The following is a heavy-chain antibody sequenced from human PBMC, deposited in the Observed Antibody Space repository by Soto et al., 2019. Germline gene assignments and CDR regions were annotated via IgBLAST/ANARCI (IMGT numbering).Heavy chain of an antibody. J-gene: IGHJ4*02. CDR1: GGSISSSSYD. D-gene: IGHD5-12*01. V-gene: IGHV4-39*01. Sequence: SQTLCLTWTVCGGSISSSSYDSASIRQPPGKGLERIGRIYYSGSTYYNPSLKSRVTISVDTSKNQFSLKLSSVTGAVPAVYYCGTPGVAKFSYWGQGTLVTVSS. CDR2: IYYSGST. CDR3: GTPGVAKFSY.